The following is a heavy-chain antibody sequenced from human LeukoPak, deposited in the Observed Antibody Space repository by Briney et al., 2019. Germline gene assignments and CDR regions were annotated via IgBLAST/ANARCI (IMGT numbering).Heavy chain of an antibody. CDR1: GFTYGTYA. D-gene: IGHD2-2*02. J-gene: IGHJ4*02. CDR3: ANLGKYCSGFSCYK. V-gene: IGHV3-23*01. Sequence: GGSLRLSCAASGFTYGTYAVSWVRQAPGKGLDWVSAISDTGAATYYADSVRGRFTVSRDNSINTVYLQMNSLRAEDAAVYYCANLGKYCSGFSCYKWGQGTLVTVSS. CDR2: ISDTGAAT.